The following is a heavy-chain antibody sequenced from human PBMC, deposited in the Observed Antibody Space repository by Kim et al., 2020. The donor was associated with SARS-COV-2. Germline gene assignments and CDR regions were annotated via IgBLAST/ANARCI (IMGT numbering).Heavy chain of an antibody. CDR1: GFTFSSYA. CDR2: ISYDGSNK. Sequence: GGSLRLSCAASGFTFSSYAMHWVRQAPGKGLEWVAVISYDGSNKYYADSVKGRFTISRDNSKNTLYLQMNSLRAVDTAVYYCARDPSYYDSSGYYLYFD. D-gene: IGHD3-22*01. CDR3: ARDPSYYDSSGYYLYFD. V-gene: IGHV3-30*04. J-gene: IGHJ4*01.